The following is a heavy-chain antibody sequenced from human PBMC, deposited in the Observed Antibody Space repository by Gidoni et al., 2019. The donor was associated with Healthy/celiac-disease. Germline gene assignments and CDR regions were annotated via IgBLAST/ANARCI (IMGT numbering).Heavy chain of an antibody. Sequence: QVQLVESGGGVVQPGRSLRLSCAASGFTFSSSRMHWVRQAPPKGLEWVAVISYDGSNKYYADSVKGRFTISRDNSKNTLYLQMNSLRAEDTAVYYWAKGGPYCSSTSCSYNWNFPFDYWGQGTLVTVSS. CDR3: AKGGPYCSSTSCSYNWNFPFDY. D-gene: IGHD2-2*01. V-gene: IGHV3-30*18. CDR2: ISYDGSNK. J-gene: IGHJ4*02. CDR1: GFTFSSSR.